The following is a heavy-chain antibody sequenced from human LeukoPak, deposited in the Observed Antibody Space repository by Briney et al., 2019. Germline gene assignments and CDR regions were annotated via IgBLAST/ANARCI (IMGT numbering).Heavy chain of an antibody. CDR1: GGSISSGSYY. V-gene: IGHV4-61*02. Sequence: SETLSLTCTVSGGSISSGSYYWSWIRQPAGKGLEWIGRIYTSGSTNYNPSLKSRVTISVDTSKNQFSLKLSSVTAADTAVYYCARAYFDWRPNPPYNWFDPWGQGTLVTVSS. CDR3: ARAYFDWRPNPPYNWFDP. D-gene: IGHD3-9*01. J-gene: IGHJ5*02. CDR2: IYTSGST.